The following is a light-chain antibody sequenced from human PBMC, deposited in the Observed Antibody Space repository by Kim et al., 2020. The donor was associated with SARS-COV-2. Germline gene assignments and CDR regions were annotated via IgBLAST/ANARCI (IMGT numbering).Light chain of an antibody. CDR1: LHSTGNH. CDR2: GAS. J-gene: IGKJ5*01. V-gene: IGKV3-11*01. CDR3: QQRSSPSPT. Sequence: PAAAAALLFRGTLHSTGNHLAWYQQKPGQAPRLLIYGASKRATGIPDRFSGSGSGTDFTLTISSLEPEDFAVYFCQQRSSPSPTFGQGTRLEIK.